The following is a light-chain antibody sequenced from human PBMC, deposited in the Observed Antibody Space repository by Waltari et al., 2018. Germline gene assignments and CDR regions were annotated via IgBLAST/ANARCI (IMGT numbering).Light chain of an antibody. CDR1: QTVSSNY. CDR3: QQYGNSPRT. CDR2: AAS. J-gene: IGKJ1*01. V-gene: IGKV3-20*01. Sequence: VVLTHSPGTLCSSPGARATLYCRASQTVSSNYLAWYQQKPGQAPRLLIYAASNRATGIPDRFSGSGSGTDFTLTISRLEPEDFAVYYCQQYGNSPRTFGQGTKVEIK.